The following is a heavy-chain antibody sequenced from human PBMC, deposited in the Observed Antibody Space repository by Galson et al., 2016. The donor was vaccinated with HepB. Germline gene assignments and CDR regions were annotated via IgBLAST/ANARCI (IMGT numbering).Heavy chain of an antibody. J-gene: IGHJ5*01. CDR2: MYSSGTT. CDR1: GGSIGSSSLY. Sequence: SETLSLTCSVSGGSIGSSSLYWGSIRQPPGKGLEWIGSMYSSGTTYYNPSLERRVTISVDTSKNQFSLKVKSVTAADTAVYYCARHVHYNSPPIGFDSWGQGTLVTVSS. D-gene: IGHD1-14*01. V-gene: IGHV4-39*01. CDR3: ARHVHYNSPPIGFDS.